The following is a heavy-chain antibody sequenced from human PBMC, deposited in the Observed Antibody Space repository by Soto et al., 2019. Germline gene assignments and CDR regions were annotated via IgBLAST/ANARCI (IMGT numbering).Heavy chain of an antibody. CDR1: GGSISSGGYS. V-gene: IGHV4-30-2*01. D-gene: IGHD3-9*01. CDR2: IYHSGST. CDR3: ARGSLLRYFDWLFHGSFDP. J-gene: IGHJ5*02. Sequence: PSETLSLTCAVSGGSISSGGYSWSWIRQPPGKGLEWIGYIYHSGSTNYNPSLKSRVTISVDTSKNQFSLKLSSVTAADTAVYYCARGSLLRYFDWLFHGSFDPWGQGTLVTVSS.